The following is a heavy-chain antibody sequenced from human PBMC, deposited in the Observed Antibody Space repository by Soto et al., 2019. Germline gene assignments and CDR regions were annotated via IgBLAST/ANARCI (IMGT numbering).Heavy chain of an antibody. D-gene: IGHD2-15*01. J-gene: IGHJ4*02. Sequence: VQLVESGGGLVQPGRSLRLSCTASGFTFGDYAMSWFRQAPGKGLEWVGFIRSKAYGGTTEYAASVKGRFTISRDDSKSIAYLQMNSLKTEDTAVYYCTRVGDIVVVVAEYYFDYWGQGTLVTVSS. V-gene: IGHV3-49*03. CDR1: GFTFGDYA. CDR2: IRSKAYGGTT. CDR3: TRVGDIVVVVAEYYFDY.